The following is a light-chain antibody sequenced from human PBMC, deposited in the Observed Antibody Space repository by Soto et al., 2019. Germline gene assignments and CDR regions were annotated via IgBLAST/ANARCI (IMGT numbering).Light chain of an antibody. CDR3: QQYDISPWT. CDR1: QSVSSSY. Sequence: IVLTQSPGTLSLSPGERATLSCRASQSVSSSYLAWYQQKPGQAPRLLIYGASSRATGIPDRFSGSGSGTDFTLTISRLEPEDFAVYYCQQYDISPWTFGQGTKVDIK. V-gene: IGKV3-20*01. CDR2: GAS. J-gene: IGKJ1*01.